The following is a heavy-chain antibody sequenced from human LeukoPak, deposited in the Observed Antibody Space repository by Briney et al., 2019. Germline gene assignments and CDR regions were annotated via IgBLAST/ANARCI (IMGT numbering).Heavy chain of an antibody. J-gene: IGHJ4*02. V-gene: IGHV1-69*13. CDR2: IIPIFGTA. CDR1: GGTFSSYA. D-gene: IGHD2-2*01. Sequence: GASVKVSCKASGGTFSSYAISWVRQAPGQGLEWMGGIIPIFGTANYAQKFQGRVTITADESTSTAYMELSSLRSEDTAVYYCAAYWCSTTNCYIPYWGQGTLVTVSS. CDR3: AAYWCSTTNCYIPY.